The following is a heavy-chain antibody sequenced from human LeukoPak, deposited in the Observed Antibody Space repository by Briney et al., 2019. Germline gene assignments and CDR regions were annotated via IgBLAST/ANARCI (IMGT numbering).Heavy chain of an antibody. V-gene: IGHV3-53*01. Sequence: PGGSLRLSCAASGFTVSSNYMSWVRQAPGKGLEWVSVIYSGGSTYYADSVKGRFTISRDNSKNTLYLQMNSLRAEDTAVYYCAKTPGSYSGYDYCDYWGQGTLVTVSS. J-gene: IGHJ4*02. CDR3: AKTPGSYSGYDYCDY. CDR1: GFTVSSNY. D-gene: IGHD5-12*01. CDR2: IYSGGST.